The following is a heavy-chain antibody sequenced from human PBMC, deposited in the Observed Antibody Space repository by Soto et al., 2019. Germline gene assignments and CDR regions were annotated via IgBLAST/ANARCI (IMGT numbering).Heavy chain of an antibody. Sequence: QVQLVESGGGLVKPGGSLRLSCAASGFTFSDYSMNWIRQVPGKGLEWVSYISSTGNTIYYADSVKGRFTISRDTANNVLYLQLNSLRAEDTAVYYCARGSIGFLKGGWFDPWGQGTLVTVSS. CDR1: GFTFSDYS. CDR3: ARGSIGFLKGGWFDP. D-gene: IGHD3-16*01. J-gene: IGHJ5*02. V-gene: IGHV3-11*01. CDR2: ISSTGNTI.